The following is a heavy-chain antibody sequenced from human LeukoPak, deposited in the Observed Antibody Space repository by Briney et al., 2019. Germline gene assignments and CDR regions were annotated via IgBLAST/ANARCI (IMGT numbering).Heavy chain of an antibody. D-gene: IGHD1-26*01. J-gene: IGHJ4*02. V-gene: IGHV1-69*05. Sequence: ASVKVSCKASGGTFSSYVISWVRQAPRQGLEWMGRIIPIFGTTSYALKFQGRVTITTDESTSTAYMELSSLRSDDTAVYYCASFELGSGSYPFDYWGQGTLVTVSS. CDR2: IIPIFGTT. CDR3: ASFELGSGSYPFDY. CDR1: GGTFSSYV.